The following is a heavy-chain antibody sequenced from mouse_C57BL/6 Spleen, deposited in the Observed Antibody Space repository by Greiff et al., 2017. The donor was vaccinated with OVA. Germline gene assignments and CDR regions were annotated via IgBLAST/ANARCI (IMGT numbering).Heavy chain of an antibody. CDR3: ARYDYGFAY. J-gene: IGHJ3*01. D-gene: IGHD2-4*01. CDR2: IRNKANGYTT. V-gene: IGHV7-3*01. Sequence: EVNLVESGGGLVQPGGSLSLSCAASGFTFTDYYMSWVRQPPGKALEWLGFIRNKANGYTTEYSASVKGRFTISRDNSQSILYLQMNALRAEDSATYYCARYDYGFAYWGQGTLVTVSA. CDR1: GFTFTDYY.